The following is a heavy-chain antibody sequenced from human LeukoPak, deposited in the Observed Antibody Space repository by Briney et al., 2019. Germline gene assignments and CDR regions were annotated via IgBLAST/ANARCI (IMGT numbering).Heavy chain of an antibody. J-gene: IGHJ4*02. CDR1: GYTFTSYG. CDR2: ISAYNGNT. CDR3: AREDCSGGSCYRFEY. V-gene: IGHV1-18*01. Sequence: ASVKVSCKASGYTFTSYGISWVRQAPGQGLEWMGWISAYNGNTNYARKLQGRVTMTTDTSTSTAYMELRSLRSDDTAVYYCAREDCSGGSCYRFEYWGQGTLVTVSS. D-gene: IGHD2-15*01.